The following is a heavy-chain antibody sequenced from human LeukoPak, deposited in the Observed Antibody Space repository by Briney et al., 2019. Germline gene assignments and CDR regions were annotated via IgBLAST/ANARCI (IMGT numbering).Heavy chain of an antibody. D-gene: IGHD6-19*01. CDR1: GASFSGYY. J-gene: IGHJ4*02. CDR2: INHSGST. V-gene: IGHV4-34*01. CDR3: ARGPSVADSPPFDY. Sequence: SETLSLTCAVYGASFSGYYWSWIRQPPGKGLEWIGEINHSGSTNYNPSLKSRVTISVDTSKNQFSLKLSSVTAADTAVYYCARGPSVADSPPFDYWGQGTLVTVSS.